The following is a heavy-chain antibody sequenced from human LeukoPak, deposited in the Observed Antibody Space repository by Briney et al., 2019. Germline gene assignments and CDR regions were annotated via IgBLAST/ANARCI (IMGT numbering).Heavy chain of an antibody. CDR2: ISTYNGYS. CDR3: AKNSSGWYSDY. Sequence: ASVKVSCKTSVYTFTSSGITWVLQAPGQGLEWMGWISTYNGYSKYAQNLQGRVTMTADTSTSTAYMELSSLRSDDTAVYYCAKNSSGWYSDYWGQGTLVTVSS. CDR1: VYTFTSSG. D-gene: IGHD6-19*01. V-gene: IGHV1-18*01. J-gene: IGHJ4*02.